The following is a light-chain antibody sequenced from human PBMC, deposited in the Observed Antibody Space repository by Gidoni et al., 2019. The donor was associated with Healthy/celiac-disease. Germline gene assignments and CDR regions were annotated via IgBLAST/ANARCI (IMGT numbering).Light chain of an antibody. Sequence: QSALTQPASVSGSPGQSLTISCTGTSSDVGRYTLVSWYQQHPGKAPKLMIYEVSKRPSGVSHLFSGSKSGNTASLTISGLQAEDEADYYCCSCAGSSTYVFGTGTKVTVL. CDR1: SSDVGRYTL. V-gene: IGLV2-23*02. CDR2: EVS. J-gene: IGLJ1*01. CDR3: CSCAGSSTYV.